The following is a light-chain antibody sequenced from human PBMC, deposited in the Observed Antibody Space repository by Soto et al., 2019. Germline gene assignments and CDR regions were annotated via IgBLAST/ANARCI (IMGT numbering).Light chain of an antibody. Sequence: EIVLTQSPGTLSSSPGERATLSCRASQSVSSSYLAWYQQKPGQAPRLLIYGASSRATGIPDRFSGSGSGTDFTLTISRLEPEDFAVCYCQQYGSSPRTFGQGTRLEIK. V-gene: IGKV3-20*01. CDR3: QQYGSSPRT. CDR2: GAS. CDR1: QSVSSSY. J-gene: IGKJ5*01.